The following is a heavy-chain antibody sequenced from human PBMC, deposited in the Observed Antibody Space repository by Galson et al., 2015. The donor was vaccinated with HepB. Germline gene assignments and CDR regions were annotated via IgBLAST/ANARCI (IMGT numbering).Heavy chain of an antibody. D-gene: IGHD6-13*01. CDR1: GFTVSSNY. V-gene: IGHV3-66*01. CDR2: IYSGGST. Sequence: SLRLSCAASGFTVSSNYMSWVRQAPGKGLESVSVIYSGGSTYYADSVKGRFTISRDNSKNTLYLQMNSLRAEDTAAYYCARDTIAAAGTFSKYYYYYGMDVWGQGTTVTVSS. CDR3: ARDTIAAAGTFSKYYYYYGMDV. J-gene: IGHJ6*02.